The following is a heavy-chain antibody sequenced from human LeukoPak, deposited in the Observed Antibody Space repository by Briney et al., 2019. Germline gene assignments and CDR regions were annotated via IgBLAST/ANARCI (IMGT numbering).Heavy chain of an antibody. Sequence: PSETLSLACTFYGGSFSGYYWGWIRQPPGKGLEWIGEINHSGSTNYNPSLKSRVTISLDPSKNQFSLKLSSVTAADTAVYYCARGRGGNSGDNWGQGTLVTVSS. CDR2: INHSGST. CDR1: GGSFSGYY. CDR3: ARGRGGNSGDN. J-gene: IGHJ4*02. V-gene: IGHV4-34*01. D-gene: IGHD4-23*01.